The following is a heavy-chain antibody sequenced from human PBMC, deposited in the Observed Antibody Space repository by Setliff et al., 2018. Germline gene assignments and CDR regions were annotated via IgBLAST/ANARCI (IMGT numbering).Heavy chain of an antibody. CDR2: ISWDGTRT. CDR1: GFTFDDYA. V-gene: IGHV3-43D*04. CDR3: VKDTGNGGKTGLDY. Sequence: GGSLRLSCATSGFTFDDYAMHWVRQAPGKGLEWVSLISWDGTRTNYVDSLKGRVTISRDNSKNSLFLQMNSLRVEDTALYYCVKDTGNGGKTGLDYWGQGTLVTVSS. J-gene: IGHJ4*02. D-gene: IGHD2-15*01.